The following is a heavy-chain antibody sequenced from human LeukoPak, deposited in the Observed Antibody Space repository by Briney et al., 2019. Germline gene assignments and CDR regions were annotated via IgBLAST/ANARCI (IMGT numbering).Heavy chain of an antibody. CDR1: GFTFSSYG. CDR3: AKHTISILTGYTLFDY. CDR2: IRYDGSNK. J-gene: IGHJ4*02. D-gene: IGHD3-9*01. V-gene: IGHV3-30*02. Sequence: GGSLRLSCAASGFTFSSYGMHWVRQAPGKGLEWVAFIRYDGSNKYYADSVKGRFTISRDNSKNTLYLQMNSLRAEDTAVYYCAKHTISILTGYTLFDYWGQGTLVTVSS.